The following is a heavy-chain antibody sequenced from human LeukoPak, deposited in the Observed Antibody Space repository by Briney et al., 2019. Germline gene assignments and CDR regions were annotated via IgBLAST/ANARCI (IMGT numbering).Heavy chain of an antibody. CDR2: ISWNSGSI. J-gene: IGHJ5*02. CDR3: AKSVASGYYFTNWFDP. V-gene: IGHV3-9*01. CDR1: GFTFDDYA. Sequence: GGSLRLSCAASGFTFDDYAMHWVRHAPGKGLEWVSGISWNSGSIGYADSVKGRFTISRDNAKNSLYLQMNSLRAEDTALYYCAKSVASGYYFTNWFDPWGQGTLVTVSS. D-gene: IGHD3-22*01.